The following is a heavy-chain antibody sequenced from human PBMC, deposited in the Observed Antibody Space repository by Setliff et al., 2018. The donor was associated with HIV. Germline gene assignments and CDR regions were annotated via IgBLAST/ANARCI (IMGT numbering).Heavy chain of an antibody. CDR3: ARGWVRGPIISPGTYFSYGLDV. CDR1: GGSLTGYF. V-gene: IGHV4-34*01. CDR2: VNRDGGA. D-gene: IGHD3-10*01. Sequence: PSETLSLTCAVYGGSLTGYFWTWIRQSPGKGLEWVGQVNRDGGAHYSPSLRSRVTISVDTSKNQFSLKLTSMTAADTAVYYCARGWVRGPIISPGTYFSYGLDVWGQGTPVTVS. J-gene: IGHJ6*02.